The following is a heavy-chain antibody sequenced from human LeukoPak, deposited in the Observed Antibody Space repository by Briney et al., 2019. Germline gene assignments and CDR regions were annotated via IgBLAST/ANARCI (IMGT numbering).Heavy chain of an antibody. CDR2: IYYSGST. V-gene: IGHV4-39*01. CDR3: ARHGVVDYSIDY. J-gene: IGHJ4*02. Sequence: PSETLSLTCTVSGGSISSSSYYWGWIRQPPGKGLEWIGSIYYSGSTYYNPSLKSRVTISVDTSKNQFSLKLSSVTAADTAVYYCARHGVVDYSIDYWGQGTLVTVSS. D-gene: IGHD4-11*01. CDR1: GGSISSSSYY.